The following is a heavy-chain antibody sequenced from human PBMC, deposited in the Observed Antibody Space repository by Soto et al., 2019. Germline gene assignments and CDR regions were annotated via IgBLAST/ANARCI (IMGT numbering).Heavy chain of an antibody. V-gene: IGHV3-33*01. CDR1: GFTFSSYG. CDR3: AREEDSYGAGSLWYFDL. J-gene: IGHJ2*01. Sequence: QVQLVESGGGVVQPGRSLRLSCAASGFTFSSYGMHWVRQAPGKGLEWVAVIWYDGNTKYYVDSVKGRFTISRDNSKNXXYLQMNSLTAEDTAVYYCAREEDSYGAGSLWYFDLWGRGTLVTVSS. D-gene: IGHD3-10*01. CDR2: IWYDGNTK.